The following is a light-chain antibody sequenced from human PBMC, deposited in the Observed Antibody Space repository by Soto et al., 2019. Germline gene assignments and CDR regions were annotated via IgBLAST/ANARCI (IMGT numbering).Light chain of an antibody. J-gene: IGLJ2*01. Sequence: QSVLTQPRSVSGSPGQSVTISCTGTSSYVGGYNYVSWYQQHPSKAPKLMIYDVSKRPSGVPDRFSGSKSGNTASLTISGLQAEDEADYYCCSYAGSYTLVFGGGTKVTVL. CDR2: DVS. V-gene: IGLV2-11*01. CDR1: SSYVGGYNY. CDR3: CSYAGSYTLV.